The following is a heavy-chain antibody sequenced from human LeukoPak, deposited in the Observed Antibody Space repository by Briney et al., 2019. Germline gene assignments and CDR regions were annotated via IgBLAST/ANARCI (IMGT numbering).Heavy chain of an antibody. Sequence: SVKVSCKASGGTFSSYAISWVRQAPGQGLEWMGGIIPIFGTANYAQKFQGRVTITADESTSTAYMELSSLRSEDTAVYYCASLYNWSDRLGKHDAFDIWGQGTMVTVSS. D-gene: IGHD1-1*01. CDR1: GGTFSSYA. J-gene: IGHJ3*02. CDR2: IIPIFGTA. V-gene: IGHV1-69*13. CDR3: ASLYNWSDRLGKHDAFDI.